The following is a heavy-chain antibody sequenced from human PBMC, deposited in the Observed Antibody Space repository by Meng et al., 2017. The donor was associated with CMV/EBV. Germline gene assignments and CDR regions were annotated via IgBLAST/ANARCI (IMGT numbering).Heavy chain of an antibody. D-gene: IGHD3-22*01. CDR2: ISSSSSYI. J-gene: IGHJ4*02. CDR1: GFTFSSYS. Sequence: GGSLRLSCAASGFTFSSYSMNWVRQAPGKGLEWVSSISSSSSYIYYADSVKGRFTISRDNAKNSLYLQMNSLRAEDTAVYYCARDLDSYDSSGYLLDYWGQGTLVTVSS. CDR3: ARDLDSYDSSGYLLDY. V-gene: IGHV3-21*01.